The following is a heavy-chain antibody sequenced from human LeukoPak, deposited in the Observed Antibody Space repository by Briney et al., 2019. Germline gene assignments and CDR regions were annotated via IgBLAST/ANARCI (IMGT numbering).Heavy chain of an antibody. V-gene: IGHV4-4*02. CDR2: IYHSGST. CDR3: AGALWFGEYILDY. D-gene: IGHD3-10*01. Sequence: PSETLSLTCAVSGGSISSSNWWSWVRRPPGKGLEWIGEIYHSGSTNYNPSLKSRVTISVDKSKNQFSLKLSSVTAADTAVYYCAGALWFGEYILDYWGQGTLVTVSS. J-gene: IGHJ4*02. CDR1: GGSISSSNW.